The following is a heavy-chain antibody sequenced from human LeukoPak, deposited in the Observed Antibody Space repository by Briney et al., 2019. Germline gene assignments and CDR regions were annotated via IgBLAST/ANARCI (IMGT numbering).Heavy chain of an antibody. J-gene: IGHJ6*02. D-gene: IGHD2-15*01. Sequence: SETLSLTCAVYGGSFSGYYWSWIRQPPGKGLEWIGEINHSGSTNYNPSLKSRVTISVDTSKNQFSLKLNSVTAADTAVYYCARIALGYCSGGSCYPDYYYGMDVWGQGTTVTVSS. CDR3: ARIALGYCSGGSCYPDYYYGMDV. V-gene: IGHV4-34*01. CDR1: GGSFSGYY. CDR2: INHSGST.